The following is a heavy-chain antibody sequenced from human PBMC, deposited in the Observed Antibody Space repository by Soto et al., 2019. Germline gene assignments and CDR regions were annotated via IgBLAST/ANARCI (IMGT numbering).Heavy chain of an antibody. Sequence: SETLSLTCTVSGGSISSYYWSWIRQPPGKGLEWIGYIYYSGSTNYNPSLKSRVTISVDTSKNQFSLKLSSVTAADTAVYYCARGGESIAAAGTRVSFDPWGQGTLVTVSS. J-gene: IGHJ5*02. D-gene: IGHD6-13*01. CDR2: IYYSGST. V-gene: IGHV4-59*01. CDR1: GGSISSYY. CDR3: ARGGESIAAAGTRVSFDP.